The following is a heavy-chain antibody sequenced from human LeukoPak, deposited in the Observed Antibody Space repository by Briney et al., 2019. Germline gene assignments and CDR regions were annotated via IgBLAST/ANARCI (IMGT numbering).Heavy chain of an antibody. D-gene: IGHD6-19*01. CDR2: IFTSGST. CDR1: GGSISSGRYY. J-gene: IGHJ4*02. Sequence: PSQTLSLTCNVSGGSISSGRYYWSWIRLPAGKGLEWIGRIFTSGSTNYNPSLKSRVTISLDTSKNQFSLKLSSVTAADTAVYYCATIAVAGHFDYWGQGTLVTVSS. CDR3: ATIAVAGHFDY. V-gene: IGHV4-61*02.